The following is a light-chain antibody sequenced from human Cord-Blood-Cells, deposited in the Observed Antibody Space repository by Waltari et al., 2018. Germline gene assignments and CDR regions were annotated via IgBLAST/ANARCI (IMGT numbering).Light chain of an antibody. CDR1: VRDVGGYIY. V-gene: IGLV2-8*01. Sequence: QSAPPRPPSAPGSPGRSASSACPRPVRDVGGYIYVSWYQQHPGKAPTLTLYEVSKRPSGVPDRFSGSKSGNTASLTVAGLQAEDEADYYCSSYAGSNNWVFGGGTKLTVL. CDR3: SSYAGSNNWV. J-gene: IGLJ3*02. CDR2: EVS.